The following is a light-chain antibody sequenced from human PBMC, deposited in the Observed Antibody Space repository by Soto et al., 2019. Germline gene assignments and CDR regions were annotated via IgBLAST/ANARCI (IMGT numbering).Light chain of an antibody. CDR3: QQSYSTPPT. CDR1: QSISSY. V-gene: IGKV1-39*01. CDR2: AAS. Sequence: DIQMTQSPSSLSASVGDRVTITCRASQSISSYLNWYQQKPGKAPKLLIYAASSLQSGVPSRFSGSGSGTDFTLTISSLHPEYSATYYRQQSYSTPPTFGRGTKLEIK. J-gene: IGKJ2*01.